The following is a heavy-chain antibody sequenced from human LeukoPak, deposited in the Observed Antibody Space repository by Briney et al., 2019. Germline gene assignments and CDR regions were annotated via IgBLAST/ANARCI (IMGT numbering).Heavy chain of an antibody. CDR3: ARDRVGYMDV. V-gene: IGHV4-59*01. Sequence: SETLSLTCTVSGGSISSYYWSWIRQPPGKGLEWIGYIYYSGSTNYNPSLKSRVTISVDTSKNQFSLKLSSVTAADTAVYYCARDRVGYMDVWGKGTTVTISS. J-gene: IGHJ6*03. CDR1: GGSISSYY. D-gene: IGHD2-2*01. CDR2: IYYSGST.